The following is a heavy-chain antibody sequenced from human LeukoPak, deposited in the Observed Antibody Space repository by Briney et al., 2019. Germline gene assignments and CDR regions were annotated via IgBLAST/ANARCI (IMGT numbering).Heavy chain of an antibody. CDR2: ISWNSGDI. Sequence: GRSLRLSCAASGFIFNNYAMHWVRQVPGKGLEWVSGISWNSGDIIYADSVKGRFTISRDNAKSSLYLQMNSLRLEDTALYYCATRSSHGAFDIWGQGTMVTVSS. J-gene: IGHJ3*02. CDR3: ATRSSHGAFDI. CDR1: GFIFNNYA. V-gene: IGHV3-9*01.